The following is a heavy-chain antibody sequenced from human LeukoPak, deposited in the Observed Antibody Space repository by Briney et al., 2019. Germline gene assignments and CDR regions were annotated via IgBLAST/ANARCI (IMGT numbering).Heavy chain of an antibody. CDR1: GFTFSSYA. CDR3: ARDKDYGGNPGAFDI. CDR2: ISYDGSNK. Sequence: GGSLRLSCAASGFTFSSYAMHWVRQAPGKGLEWVADISYDGSNKYYADSVKGRFTISRDNSKNTLYLQMNSLRAEDTAVYYCARDKDYGGNPGAFDIWGQGTMVTVSS. V-gene: IGHV3-30*14. D-gene: IGHD4-23*01. J-gene: IGHJ3*02.